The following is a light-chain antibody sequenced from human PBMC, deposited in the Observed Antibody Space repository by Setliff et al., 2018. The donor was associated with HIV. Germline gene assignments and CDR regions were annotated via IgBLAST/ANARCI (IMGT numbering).Light chain of an antibody. Sequence: GTSDDIGRYYYVSWYQQLPGKAPKLIMYDVSHRPSGVSTRFSGSKSGDTASLTISGLQAEVEAHYYCTSYTINTLYVFGSGTKVTVL. CDR3: TSYTINTLYV. J-gene: IGLJ1*01. V-gene: IGLV2-14*03. CDR1: SDDIGRYYY. CDR2: DVS.